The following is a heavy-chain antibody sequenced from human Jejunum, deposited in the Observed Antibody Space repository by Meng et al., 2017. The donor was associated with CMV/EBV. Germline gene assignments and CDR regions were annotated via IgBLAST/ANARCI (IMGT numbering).Heavy chain of an antibody. V-gene: IGHV3-23*01. D-gene: IGHD2-21*02. J-gene: IGHJ3*02. Sequence: YPISWVRQTPGKGLEWVSAVGGSGVSIHYADSVKGRFIISRDNSKNTVYLQMNSLRVEDTAVYYCAREHIVVTTIHVGMDHDAFDIWGQGTLVTVSS. CDR1: YP. CDR3: AREHIVVTTIHVGMDHDAFDI. CDR2: VGGSGVSI.